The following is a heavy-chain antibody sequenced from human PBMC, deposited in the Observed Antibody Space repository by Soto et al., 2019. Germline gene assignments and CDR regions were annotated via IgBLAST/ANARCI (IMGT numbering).Heavy chain of an antibody. Sequence: SETLSLTCTVSGGSISSGGYYWSWIRQHPGKGLEWIGYIYYSGSTYYNPSLKSRVTISVDTSKNQFSLKLSSVTAADTAVYYCASHNRHSRSWYYFDYWGQGTLVTVSS. D-gene: IGHD6-13*01. CDR2: IYYSGST. CDR1: GGSISSGGYY. V-gene: IGHV4-31*03. CDR3: ASHNRHSRSWYYFDY. J-gene: IGHJ4*02.